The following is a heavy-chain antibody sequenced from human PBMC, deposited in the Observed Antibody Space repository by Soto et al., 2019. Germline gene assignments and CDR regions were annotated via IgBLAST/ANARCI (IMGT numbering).Heavy chain of an antibody. CDR3: AKSTAN. Sequence: QVQVVESGGGVVQPGRSLRLSCAVSGVTVSDYPLHWVRQAPGKGLEWVAVMFRDENNKRYADSVKGRFTISRDNSKNTLYLQLDSLWPDDTAVYYCAKSTANWGQGTLVTVSS. V-gene: IGHV3-30-3*02. CDR2: MFRDENNK. CDR1: GVTVSDYP. J-gene: IGHJ4*02.